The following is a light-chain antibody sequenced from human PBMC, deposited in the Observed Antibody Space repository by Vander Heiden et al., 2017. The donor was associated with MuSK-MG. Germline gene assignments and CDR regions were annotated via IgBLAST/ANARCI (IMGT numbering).Light chain of an antibody. V-gene: IGLV3-1*01. Sequence: SSDLPQPPPVSVSPRQTASIPCPGDELEGKLAFWYQPKPGQSPLLVIYQDSKRPSGIPERFSGSNPGNTATLTISGTQAMDEADYYCQAWDSSIVVFGGGTKLTVL. CDR3: QAWDSSIVV. CDR1: ELEGKL. J-gene: IGLJ2*01. CDR2: QDS.